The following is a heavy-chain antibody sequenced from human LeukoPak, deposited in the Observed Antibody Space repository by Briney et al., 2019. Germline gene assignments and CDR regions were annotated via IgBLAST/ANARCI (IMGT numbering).Heavy chain of an antibody. D-gene: IGHD3-22*01. J-gene: IGHJ4*02. V-gene: IGHV3-30*18. CDR3: AKNGDYDSSGYYYEKYYFDY. CDR2: ISYDGSNK. Sequence: PGRSLRLSCEASGFTFSSYGMHWVRQAPGKGLEWVAVISYDGSNKYYADSVKGRFTISRDNSKNTLYLQMNSLRAEDTAVYYCAKNGDYDSSGYYYEKYYFDYWGQGTLVTVSS. CDR1: GFTFSSYG.